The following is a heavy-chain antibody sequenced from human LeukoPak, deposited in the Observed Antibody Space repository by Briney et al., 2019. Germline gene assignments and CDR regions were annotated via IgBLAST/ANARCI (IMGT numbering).Heavy chain of an antibody. CDR2: ISGSGGST. CDR3: AKIQNHFDY. V-gene: IGHV3-23*01. Sequence: GGSLRLSCAASGFTFGTHDMQWVRQAPGKGLEWVSAISGSGGSTYYADSVKGRFTISRDNSKNTLYLQMNSLRAEDTAVYYCAKIQNHFDYWGQGTLVTVSS. D-gene: IGHD1-1*01. CDR1: GFTFGTHD. J-gene: IGHJ4*02.